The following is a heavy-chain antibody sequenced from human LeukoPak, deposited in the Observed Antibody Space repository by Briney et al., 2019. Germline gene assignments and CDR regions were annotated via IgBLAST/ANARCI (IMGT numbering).Heavy chain of an antibody. J-gene: IGHJ4*02. CDR2: IKQDGSEK. CDR1: GFPFSDSW. Sequence: GGSLRLSCAASGFPFSDSWMDWVRQAPGKGMEWVANIKQDGSEKHYADSVKGRFTISRDNAKNSLSLQMNGLRAEDTAVYYCSRRLDYWGQGALVTVSS. V-gene: IGHV3-7*01. CDR3: SRRLDY.